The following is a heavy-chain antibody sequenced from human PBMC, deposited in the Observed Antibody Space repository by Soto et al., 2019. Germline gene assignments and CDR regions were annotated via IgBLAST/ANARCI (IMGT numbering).Heavy chain of an antibody. D-gene: IGHD6-6*01. J-gene: IGHJ5*02. CDR1: CGSIISYY. CDR2: IYTSGST. V-gene: IGHV4-4*07. CDR3: ARDPYSSSSGGIDP. Sequence: SGTLCLTCTVSCGSIISYYWIWIRQPAGKGLEWIGRIYTSGSTNYNPSLKSRVTMSVDTSKNQFSLKLSSVTAADTAVYYCARDPYSSSSGGIDPWGQGTLVTVSS.